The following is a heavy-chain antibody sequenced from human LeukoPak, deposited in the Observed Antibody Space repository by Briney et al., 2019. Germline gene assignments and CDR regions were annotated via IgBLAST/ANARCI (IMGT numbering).Heavy chain of an antibody. D-gene: IGHD3-3*01. CDR3: AKDPIGRLRFLEWLPSFDY. V-gene: IGHV3-23*01. CDR2: ISGSGGST. Sequence: PGGSLRLSCAASGFTFSSYAMSWVRQAPGKGLEWVSAISGSGGSTYYADSAKGRFTISRDNSKNTLYLQMNSLRAEDTAVYYCAKDPIGRLRFLEWLPSFDYWGRGTLVTVSS. CDR1: GFTFSSYA. J-gene: IGHJ4*02.